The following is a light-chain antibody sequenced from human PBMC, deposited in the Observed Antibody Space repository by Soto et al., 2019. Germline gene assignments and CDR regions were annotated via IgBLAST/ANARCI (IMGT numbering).Light chain of an antibody. Sequence: QPVVTQPPSVSAAPGQKVTISCSGSSSNIGNNYVSWYQQLPGTAPKLLIYDNNKRPSGIPDRFSGSKSGTSATLGITGLQTGDEADYYCGTWDSSLRGVFGGGTKLTVL. V-gene: IGLV1-51*01. CDR3: GTWDSSLRGV. J-gene: IGLJ2*01. CDR1: SSNIGNNY. CDR2: DNN.